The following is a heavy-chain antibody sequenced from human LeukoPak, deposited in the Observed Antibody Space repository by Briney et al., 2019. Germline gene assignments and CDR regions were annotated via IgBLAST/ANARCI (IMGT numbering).Heavy chain of an antibody. CDR1: GGTFSSYA. CDR3: ARGNRSSWYPDLDY. D-gene: IGHD6-13*01. Sequence: ASVRVSCTASGGTFSSYAISWVRQAPGQGLEWMGGIIPIFGTANYAQKFQGRVTITADESTSTAYMELSSLRSEDTAVYYCARGNRSSWYPDLDYWGQGTLVTVSS. J-gene: IGHJ4*02. V-gene: IGHV1-69*01. CDR2: IIPIFGTA.